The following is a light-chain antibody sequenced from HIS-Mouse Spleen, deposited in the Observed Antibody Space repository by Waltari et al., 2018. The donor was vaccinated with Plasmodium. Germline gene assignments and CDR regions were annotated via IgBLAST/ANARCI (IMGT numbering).Light chain of an antibody. J-gene: IGKJ2*01. Sequence: DIQMTQSPSSLSASVGDRVTLTCRASQSISSYLNWYQQKPGKAPKLLIYAASSLQSGVPSRFSGSGSGTDFTLTISSLQPEDFATYYCQQSYVTPPYTFGQGTKLEIK. V-gene: IGKV1-39*01. CDR3: QQSYVTPPYT. CDR2: AAS. CDR1: QSISSY.